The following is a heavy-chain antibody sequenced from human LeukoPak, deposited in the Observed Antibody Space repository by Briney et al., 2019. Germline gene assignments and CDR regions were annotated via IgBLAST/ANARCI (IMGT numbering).Heavy chain of an antibody. CDR1: GFTFSSYS. J-gene: IGHJ6*02. CDR2: ISSSSSYI. D-gene: IGHD6-13*01. CDR3: AREGVWRQQLVDYYYGMDV. V-gene: IGHV3-21*01. Sequence: GGSLRLSCAASGFTFSSYSMNWVRQAPGKGLEWVSSISSSSSYIYYADSVKGRFTISRDNAKNSLYLQMNSLRAEDTAVYYCAREGVWRQQLVDYYYGMDVWGQGTTVTVSS.